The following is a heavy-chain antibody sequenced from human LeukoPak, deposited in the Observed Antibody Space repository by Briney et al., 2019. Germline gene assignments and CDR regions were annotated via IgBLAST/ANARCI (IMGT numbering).Heavy chain of an antibody. V-gene: IGHV3-23*01. CDR2: ISGSGGST. D-gene: IGHD5-24*01. J-gene: IGHJ4*02. Sequence: GGSLRLSCAASGFTFSSYAMSWVRQAPGKGLEWVSAISGSGGSTYYADSVKGRFTISRDNSKNTLYLQMNSLRAEDTAVYYCAKDRAEMATIGHYFDYWGQGTLVTVSS. CDR1: GFTFSSYA. CDR3: AKDRAEMATIGHYFDY.